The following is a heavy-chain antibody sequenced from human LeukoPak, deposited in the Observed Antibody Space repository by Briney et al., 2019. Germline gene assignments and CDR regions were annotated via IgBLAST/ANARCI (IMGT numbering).Heavy chain of an antibody. J-gene: IGHJ4*02. D-gene: IGHD3-10*01. CDR3: ARGGAWFGELSPHPLGY. V-gene: IGHV4-4*07. CDR2: IYTSGST. CDR1: GGSISSYY. Sequence: SETLSLTCTVSGGSISSYYWSWIRQPAGKGLEWIGRIYTSGSTNYNPSLKSRVTISVDTSKNQFSLKLSSVTAADTAVYYCARGGAWFGELSPHPLGYWGQGTLVTVSS.